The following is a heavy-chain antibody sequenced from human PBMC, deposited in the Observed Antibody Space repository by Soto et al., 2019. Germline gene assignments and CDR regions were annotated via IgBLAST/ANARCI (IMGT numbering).Heavy chain of an antibody. CDR2: INHSEST. D-gene: IGHD1-26*01. V-gene: IGHV4-34*01. CDR1: GGSFSVYY. Sequence: SETLSLTCPVYGGSFSVYYWSWIRHPPGKGLEWIGEINHSESTNYNPSLKSRVTISVDTSKNQFSLKLSSVTAADTAVYYCARGHYSGPYYYAMDVWGQGTTVTVSS. J-gene: IGHJ6*02. CDR3: ARGHYSGPYYYAMDV.